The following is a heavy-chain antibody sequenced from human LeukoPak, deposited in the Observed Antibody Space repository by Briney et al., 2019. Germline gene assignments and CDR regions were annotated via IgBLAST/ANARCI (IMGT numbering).Heavy chain of an antibody. CDR2: IYYSGSI. CDR3: ARSLGIASIDY. CDR1: GGSIRSYY. V-gene: IGHV4-59*01. D-gene: IGHD6-13*01. Sequence: SETLSLTCSVSGGSIRSYYWNWIRQSPGKGLEWIGYIYYSGSINYNPSFKSRVTMSVDTSKNQFSLKLHSVTAADTAMYYCARSLGIASIDYWGQGMLVTVYS. J-gene: IGHJ4*02.